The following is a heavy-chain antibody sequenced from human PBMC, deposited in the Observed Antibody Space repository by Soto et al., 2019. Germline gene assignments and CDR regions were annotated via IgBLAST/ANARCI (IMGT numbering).Heavy chain of an antibody. CDR1: GFTFSDYY. J-gene: IGHJ6*02. CDR3: ARDSSSSSSFVHYYYGMDV. Sequence: GGSLRLSCAASGFTFSDYYMSWIRQAPGKGLEWVSYISSSSSYTNYADSVKGRFTISRDNAKNSLYLQMNSLRAEDTAVYYCARDSSSSSSFVHYYYGMDVWGQGTTVTVSS. CDR2: ISSSSSYT. V-gene: IGHV3-11*06. D-gene: IGHD6-6*01.